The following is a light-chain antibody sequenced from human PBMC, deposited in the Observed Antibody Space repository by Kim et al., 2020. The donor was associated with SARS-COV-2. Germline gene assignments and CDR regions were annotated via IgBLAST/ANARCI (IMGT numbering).Light chain of an antibody. CDR1: RANIEAGYD. V-gene: IGLV1-40*01. J-gene: IGLJ3*02. Sequence: VNTSFTRSRANIEAGYDVHCYQPLPGTAPKLHISGTSNRPSEVPDRFSGSNAGTSAALAITGLQAEDVADYYCQSYDSSLSGFWVFGGGTQLTVL. CDR2: GTS. CDR3: QSYDSSLSGFWV.